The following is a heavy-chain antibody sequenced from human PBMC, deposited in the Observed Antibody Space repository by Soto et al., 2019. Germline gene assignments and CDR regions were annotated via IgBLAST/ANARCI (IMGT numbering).Heavy chain of an antibody. CDR2: IYYSGST. J-gene: IGHJ4*02. Sequence: PSETLSLTCTVSVGSISSGDYYWRWIRQPPGKGLEWIGYIYYSGSTYYNPSLKSRVTISVDTSKNKFSLKLSSVTAADTAVYYCARTTYNWNFGYWGQGTLVTVSS. V-gene: IGHV4-30-4*01. D-gene: IGHD1-20*01. CDR3: ARTTYNWNFGY. CDR1: VGSISSGDYY.